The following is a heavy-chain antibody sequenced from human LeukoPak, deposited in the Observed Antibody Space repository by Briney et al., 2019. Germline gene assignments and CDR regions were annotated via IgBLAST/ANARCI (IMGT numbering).Heavy chain of an antibody. CDR2: INHSGST. CDR1: GGSISSGGYS. V-gene: IGHV4-30-2*01. D-gene: IGHD3-10*01. CDR3: ARAGAYYGSGSRLYYFDY. J-gene: IGHJ4*02. Sequence: SQTLSLTCAVSGGSISSGGYSWSWIRQPPGKGLEWIGEINHSGSTNYNPSLKSRVTISVDTSKNQFSLKLSSVTAADTAVYYCARAGAYYGSGSRLYYFDYWGQGTLVTVSS.